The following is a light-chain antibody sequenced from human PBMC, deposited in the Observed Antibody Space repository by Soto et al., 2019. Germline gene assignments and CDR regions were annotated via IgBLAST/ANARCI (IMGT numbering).Light chain of an antibody. J-gene: IGKJ4*01. Sequence: DIRMTQSPSTLSAAGGDRVIITCRASQSSSRWLSSYQQRPGKAPKLLIYKASTLEGGVPSRFSASGSGTDITLTISILQPDDLPTYFCLKYDVYPLTFGGGTTVEIK. CDR2: KAS. CDR1: QSSSRW. CDR3: LKYDVYPLT. V-gene: IGKV1-5*03.